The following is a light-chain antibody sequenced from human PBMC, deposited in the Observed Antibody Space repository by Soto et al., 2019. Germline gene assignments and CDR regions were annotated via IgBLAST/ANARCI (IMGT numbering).Light chain of an antibody. Sequence: DIVMTQSPDALAVSLGERATINCRSSQSVLYSSSNKNYLAWYQQKPGQAPKLLIYWASTRESGAPDRFSGSGSVTDFPLTISSLQAEDVAVYYCQQYCSSPWTCGRGPNVEIK. CDR1: QSVLYSSSNKNY. CDR3: QQYCSSPWT. J-gene: IGKJ1*01. V-gene: IGKV4-1*01. CDR2: WAS.